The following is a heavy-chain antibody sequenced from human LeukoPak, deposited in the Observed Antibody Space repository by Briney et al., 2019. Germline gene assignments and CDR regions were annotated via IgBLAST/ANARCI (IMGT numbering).Heavy chain of an antibody. V-gene: IGHV1-2*02. CDR2: INPNSGGT. Sequence: ASVKVSCKASGYTFTCYYMHWVRQAPGQGLEWMGWINPNSGGTNYAQKFQGRVTMTRDTSISTAYMELSRLRSDDTAVYYCARDRWWELRFDYWGQGTLVTVSS. D-gene: IGHD1-26*01. CDR1: GYTFTCYY. J-gene: IGHJ4*02. CDR3: ARDRWWELRFDY.